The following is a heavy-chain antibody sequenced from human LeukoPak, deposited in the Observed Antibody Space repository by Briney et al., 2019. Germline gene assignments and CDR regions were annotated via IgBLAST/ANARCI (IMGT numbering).Heavy chain of an antibody. CDR1: GFTFSSYG. D-gene: IGHD5-12*01. V-gene: IGHV3-30*02. CDR3: AKGRGHSGYVITDKFDY. J-gene: IGHJ4*02. Sequence: PGGSLRLSCAASGFTFSSYGMHWVRQAPGKGLEWVAFIRYDGSNKYYADSVKGRFTISRDNSKNTLYLQMNSLRAEDTAVYYCAKGRGHSGYVITDKFDYWGQGTLVTVSS. CDR2: IRYDGSNK.